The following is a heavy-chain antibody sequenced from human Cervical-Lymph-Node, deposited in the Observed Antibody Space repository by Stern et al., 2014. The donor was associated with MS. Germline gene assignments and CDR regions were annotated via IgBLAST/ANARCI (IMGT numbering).Heavy chain of an antibody. V-gene: IGHV4-59*01. J-gene: IGHJ4*02. CDR2: IHYSGST. Sequence: QVQLQESGPGVVKPSETLSLTCTISGGSISSYYWSWIRQSPGKGLEWIGYIHYSGSTNYNPSLNSRPTLSLDTSRNQFSLKLRSVTAADTAVYYCARAPMTFIAPFDIWGQGTLVTVSS. CDR3: ARAPMTFIAPFDI. D-gene: IGHD6-13*01. CDR1: GGSISSYY.